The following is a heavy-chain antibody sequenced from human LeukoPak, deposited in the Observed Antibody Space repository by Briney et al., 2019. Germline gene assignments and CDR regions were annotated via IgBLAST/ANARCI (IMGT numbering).Heavy chain of an antibody. D-gene: IGHD3-10*01. J-gene: IGHJ4*02. Sequence: PSETLSLTCTVSGGSISSGGYYWSWIRQHPGKGLEWIGYIYDSGSTYYNPYLKSRVTISVDTSKNQFSLKLSSVTAADTAVYYCASTGARRGSGRTNFDYWGQGTLVTVSS. V-gene: IGHV4-31*03. CDR2: IYDSGST. CDR3: ASTGARRGSGRTNFDY. CDR1: GGSISSGGYY.